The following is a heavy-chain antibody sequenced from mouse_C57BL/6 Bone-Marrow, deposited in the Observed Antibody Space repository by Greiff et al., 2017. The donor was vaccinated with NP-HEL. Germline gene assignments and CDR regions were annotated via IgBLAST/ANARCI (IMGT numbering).Heavy chain of an antibody. CDR2: ISSGGSYT. Sequence: DVKLVESGGDLVKPGGSLKLSCAASGFTFSSYGMSWVRQTPDKRLEWVATISSGGSYTYYPDSVKGRFTISRDNAKNTLYLQMSSLKSEDTAMYYCAKDSSMAYWGQGTLVTVSA. CDR3: AKDSSMAY. J-gene: IGHJ3*01. V-gene: IGHV5-6*02. CDR1: GFTFSSYG. D-gene: IGHD3-2*02.